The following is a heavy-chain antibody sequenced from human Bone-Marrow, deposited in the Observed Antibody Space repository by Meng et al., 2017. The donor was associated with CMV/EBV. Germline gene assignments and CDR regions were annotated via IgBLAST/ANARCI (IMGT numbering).Heavy chain of an antibody. D-gene: IGHD1-26*01. V-gene: IGHV1-2*02. J-gene: IGHJ6*02. Sequence: ASVKVSCKASGYTFTGYYMHWVRQAPGQGLEWMGWINPNSGGTNYAQKFQGRVTMTRDTSISTASMELSSLRSEDTAVYYCAREGGSYLYYYYYGMDVWGQGTTVTVSS. CDR1: GYTFTGYY. CDR2: INPNSGGT. CDR3: AREGGSYLYYYYYGMDV.